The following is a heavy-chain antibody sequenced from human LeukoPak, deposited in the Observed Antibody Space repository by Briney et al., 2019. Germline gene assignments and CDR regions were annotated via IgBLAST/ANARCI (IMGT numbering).Heavy chain of an antibody. CDR1: GYNFISYR. CDR2: IYPGDSDT. Sequence: GESLKISCKGSGYNFISYRIGWVRQMPGKGLEWMGIIYPGDSDTRYSPSFQGQVTISVDKSISTAYLQWSSLKASDTAMYYCARYLAAGTHYFNYYYGMDVWGQGTTVTVSS. J-gene: IGHJ6*02. CDR3: ARYLAAGTHYFNYYYGMDV. V-gene: IGHV5-51*01. D-gene: IGHD6-13*01.